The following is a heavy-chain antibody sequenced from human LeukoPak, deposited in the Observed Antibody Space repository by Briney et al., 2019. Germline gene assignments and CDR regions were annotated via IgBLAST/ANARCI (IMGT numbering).Heavy chain of an antibody. CDR1: GFTFSTYA. Sequence: GGSLRLSCAASGFTFSTYAMGWVRQAPGEGLEWVSSIKGGGGDPFYADSVRGRFTISRDKSKNTLYLQLNSLRAEDTAVYYCARPLTVTTQPIDYWGQGTLVTVSS. CDR2: IKGGGGDP. D-gene: IGHD4-11*01. J-gene: IGHJ4*02. CDR3: ARPLTVTTQPIDY. V-gene: IGHV3-23*01.